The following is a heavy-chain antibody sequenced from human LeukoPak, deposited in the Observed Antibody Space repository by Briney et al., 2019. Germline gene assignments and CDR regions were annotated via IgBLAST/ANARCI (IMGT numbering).Heavy chain of an antibody. J-gene: IGHJ6*03. CDR3: ARNGRYYDFWSGYYSDYYYMDV. Sequence: GVSLRLSCAASGFTFSSYWMSWVRQAPGKGLEWVANIKQDGSEKYYVDSVKGRFTISRDNAKNSLYLQMNSLRAEDTAVYYCARNGRYYDFWSGYYSDYYYMDVWGKGTTVTVSS. CDR1: GFTFSSYW. V-gene: IGHV3-7*01. CDR2: IKQDGSEK. D-gene: IGHD3-3*01.